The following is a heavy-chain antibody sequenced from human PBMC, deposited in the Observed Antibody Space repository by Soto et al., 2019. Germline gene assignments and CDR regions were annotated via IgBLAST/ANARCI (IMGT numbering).Heavy chain of an antibody. V-gene: IGHV4-59*01. Sequence: SETLSLTCTVSGGSISSYYWSWIRQPPGKGLEWIGYIYYSGSTNYNPSLKSRVTISVDTSKNQFSLKLSSVTAADTAVYYCARHTLHSRSWYEAGYYYSGMDVWGQGTTVTVSS. CDR1: GGSISSYY. J-gene: IGHJ6*02. CDR3: ARHTLHSRSWYEAGYYYSGMDV. D-gene: IGHD6-13*01. CDR2: IYYSGST.